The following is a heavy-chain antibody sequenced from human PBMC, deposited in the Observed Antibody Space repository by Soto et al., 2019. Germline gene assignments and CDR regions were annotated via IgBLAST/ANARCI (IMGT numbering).Heavy chain of an antibody. CDR3: ARKASHRYDFWSGGPGTYYDSGMDV. Sequence: ASVKVSCKASGYTFTSYGISWARQAPGQGLEWMGWISAYNGNTNYAQKLQGRVTMTTDTSTSTAYMELRSLRSDDTAVYYCARKASHRYDFWSGGPGTYYDSGMDVWGQGTTVTVSS. CDR2: ISAYNGNT. CDR1: GYTFTSYG. D-gene: IGHD3-3*01. V-gene: IGHV1-18*01. J-gene: IGHJ6*02.